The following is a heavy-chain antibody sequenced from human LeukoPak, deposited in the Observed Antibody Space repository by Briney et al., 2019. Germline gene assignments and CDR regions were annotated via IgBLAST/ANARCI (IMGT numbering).Heavy chain of an antibody. V-gene: IGHV3-21*01. CDR1: GFTSSSYA. Sequence: PGGSLRLSCAASGFTSSSYAMSWVRQAPGKGLEWVSSISGSSSYIYYADSVKGRFTISRHNAKNSLYLQMNSLRADDTAVYYCARDRDWNSGFDYWGQGTLVTVSS. CDR3: ARDRDWNSGFDY. D-gene: IGHD1-7*01. J-gene: IGHJ4*02. CDR2: ISGSSSYI.